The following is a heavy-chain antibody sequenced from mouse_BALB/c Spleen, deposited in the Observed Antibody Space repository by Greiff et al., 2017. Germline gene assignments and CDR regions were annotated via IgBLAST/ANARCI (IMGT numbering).Heavy chain of an antibody. CDR3: ARAPYYYGSSYYAMDY. J-gene: IGHJ4*01. CDR2: IWAGGST. Sequence: VKLKESGPGLVAPSQSLSITCTVSGFSLTSYGVHWVRQPPGKGLEWLGVIWAGGSTNYNSALMSRLSISKDNSKSQVFLKMNSLQTDDTAMYYCARAPYYYGSSYYAMDYWGQGTSVTVSS. D-gene: IGHD1-1*01. V-gene: IGHV2-9*02. CDR1: GFSLTSYG.